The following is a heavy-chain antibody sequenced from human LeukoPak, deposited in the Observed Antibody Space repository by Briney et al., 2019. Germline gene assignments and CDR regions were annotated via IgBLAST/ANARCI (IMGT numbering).Heavy chain of an antibody. V-gene: IGHV3-11*01. CDR1: GFTFSDYY. Sequence: GGSLRLSCAASGFTFSDYYMSWIRQAPGKALEWVSYVSSGSSTIYYADSVKGRFTVSRDNGKRSLYLQMDSLRAEDTATYYCATYRQIQVPFEFWGQGTLVTVSS. CDR2: VSSGSSTI. J-gene: IGHJ4*02. D-gene: IGHD5-18*01. CDR3: ATYRQIQVPFEF.